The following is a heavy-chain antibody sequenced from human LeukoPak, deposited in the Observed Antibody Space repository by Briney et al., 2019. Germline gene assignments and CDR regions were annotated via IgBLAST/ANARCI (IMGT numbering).Heavy chain of an antibody. CDR3: ARDAPQVPAAGVLAS. Sequence: GGSLRLSCAASGFILSNYAMSWVRQAPGKGLEWVSVMYSRGDTYYANSVKGRFTFSRDISKNTLYLQMNGLRTEDTAMYYCARDAPQVPAAGVLASWGQGTLVIVSS. CDR1: GFILSNYA. V-gene: IGHV3-53*01. CDR2: MYSRGDT. J-gene: IGHJ5*02. D-gene: IGHD6-13*01.